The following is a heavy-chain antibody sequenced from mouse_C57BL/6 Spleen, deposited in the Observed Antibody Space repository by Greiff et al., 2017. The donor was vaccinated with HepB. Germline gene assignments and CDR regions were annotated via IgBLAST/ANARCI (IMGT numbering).Heavy chain of an antibody. CDR2: ISSGGDYI. CDR1: GFTFSSYA. CDR3: TRANSPYYYGSSFDY. Sequence: EVQLVGSGEGLVKPGGSLKLSCAASGFTFSSYAMSWVRQTPEKRLEWVAYISSGGDYIYYADTVKGRFTISRDNARNTLYLQMSSLKSEDTAMYYCTRANSPYYYGSSFDYWGQGTTLTVSS. V-gene: IGHV5-9-1*02. J-gene: IGHJ2*01. D-gene: IGHD1-1*01.